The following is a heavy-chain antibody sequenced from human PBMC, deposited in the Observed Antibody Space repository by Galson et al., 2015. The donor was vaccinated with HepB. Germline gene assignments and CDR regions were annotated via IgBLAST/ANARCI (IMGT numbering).Heavy chain of an antibody. D-gene: IGHD3-22*01. J-gene: IGHJ2*01. CDR1: GGTFSSYA. Sequence: SVKVSCKASGGTFSSYAISWVRQAPGQGLEWMGRIIPILGIANYAQKFQGRVTITADKSTSTAYMELSSLRSEDTAVYYCARMGGYDSSGYYPYWYFDLWGRGTLVTVSS. V-gene: IGHV1-69*04. CDR2: IIPILGIA. CDR3: ARMGGYDSSGYYPYWYFDL.